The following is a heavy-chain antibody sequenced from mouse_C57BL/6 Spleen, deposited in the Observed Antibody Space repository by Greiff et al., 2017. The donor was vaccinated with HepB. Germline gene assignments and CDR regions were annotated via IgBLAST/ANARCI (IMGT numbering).Heavy chain of an antibody. D-gene: IGHD1-1*01. CDR3: ARQGGSSYYYAMDY. Sequence: QVQLQQPGAELVMPGASVKLSCKASGYTFTSYWMHWVKQRPGQGLEWIGEIDPSDSYTNYTQKFKGKSTLTVDKSSSTAYMQLSSLTSEDSAVYYSARQGGSSYYYAMDYWGQGTSVTVSS. J-gene: IGHJ4*01. CDR2: IDPSDSYT. V-gene: IGHV1-69*01. CDR1: GYTFTSYW.